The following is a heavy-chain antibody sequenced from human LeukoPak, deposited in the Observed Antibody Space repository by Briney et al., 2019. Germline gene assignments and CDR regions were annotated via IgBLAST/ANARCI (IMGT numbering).Heavy chain of an antibody. CDR3: AKATTVVTLDDAFDL. Sequence: GGSLRLSCAASGFTFSSYAMSWVRQAPGKGLEWVSVISGSGAVTFYADSVQGRFTISRESSKSTFYLQMNSLTAEDTAVYYCAKATTVVTLDDAFDLWGQGTLVTVSS. CDR1: GFTFSSYA. D-gene: IGHD4-23*01. J-gene: IGHJ3*01. V-gene: IGHV3-23*01. CDR2: ISGSGAVT.